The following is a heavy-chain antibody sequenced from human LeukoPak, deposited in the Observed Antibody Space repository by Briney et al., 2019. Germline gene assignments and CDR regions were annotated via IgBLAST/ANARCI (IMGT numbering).Heavy chain of an antibody. V-gene: IGHV4-39*01. J-gene: IGHJ4*02. D-gene: IGHD3-22*01. CDR1: NASIISSSYY. CDR3: ARQKILDDNYDSSGYYVDQ. Sequence: PSETLSLTCSVSNASIISSSYYWGWIRQPPGKGLEWIGSIYYRGRTYYNPSLKIRVTISAGTSKNQFSLNLNSVTASDTAVYYCARQKILDDNYDSSGYYVDQWGQGSLVTVSS. CDR2: IYYRGRT.